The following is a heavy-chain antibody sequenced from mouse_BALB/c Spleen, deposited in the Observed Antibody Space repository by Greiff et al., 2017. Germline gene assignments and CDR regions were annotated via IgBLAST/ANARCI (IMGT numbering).Heavy chain of an antibody. J-gene: IGHJ4*01. D-gene: IGHD2-10*02. CDR1: GFTFSSYY. Sequence: EVHLVESGGGLVKLGGSLKLSCAASGFTFSSYYMSWVRQTPEKRLELVAAINSNGGSTYYPDTVKGRFTISRDNAKNTLYLQMSSLKSEDTALYYCARHEGKYGNYKGDAMDYWGQGTSVTVSS. CDR2: INSNGGST. V-gene: IGHV5-6-2*01. CDR3: ARHEGKYGNYKGDAMDY.